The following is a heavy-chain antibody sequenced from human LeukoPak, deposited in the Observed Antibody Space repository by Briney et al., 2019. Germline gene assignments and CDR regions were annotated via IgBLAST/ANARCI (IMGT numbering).Heavy chain of an antibody. CDR2: IYTSGST. J-gene: IGHJ4*02. CDR1: GGSFSSGSYY. CDR3: ARDQEYYDFWSGPAFDY. D-gene: IGHD3-3*01. Sequence: PSETLSLTCTVSGGSFSSGSYYWSWIRQPAGKGLEWIGRIYTSGSTNYNPSLKSRVTISVDTSKNQFSLKLSSVTAADTAVYYCARDQEYYDFWSGPAFDYWGQGTLVTVSS. V-gene: IGHV4-61*02.